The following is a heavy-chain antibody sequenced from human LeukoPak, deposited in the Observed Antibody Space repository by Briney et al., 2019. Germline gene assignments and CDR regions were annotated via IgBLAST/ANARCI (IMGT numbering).Heavy chain of an antibody. CDR1: GFTFSDYY. J-gene: IGHJ6*02. CDR3: ARYTVTGPYYYYYGMDV. V-gene: IGHV3-11*01. D-gene: IGHD4-17*01. CDR2: ISSSGSTI. Sequence: PGGSLRLSCAASGFTFSDYYMSWIRQAPGKGLEWVSYISSSGSTIYYADSAKGRFTISRDNAKNSLYLQMNSLRAEDTAVYYCARYTVTGPYYYYYGMDVWGQGTTVTVSS.